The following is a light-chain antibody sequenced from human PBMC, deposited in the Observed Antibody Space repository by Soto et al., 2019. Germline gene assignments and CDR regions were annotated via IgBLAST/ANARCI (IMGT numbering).Light chain of an antibody. CDR2: DVS. V-gene: IGLV2-11*01. CDR1: SSDVGGYNY. Sequence: QSALTQPRSVSGSPGQSVTISCTGTSSDVGGYNYVSWYQQHPGKAPKLMIYDVSKRPSGVPDRFSGSKSGNTASQTISGLQAEDEADYYCCSYAGSPPYVFGTGTKLTVL. J-gene: IGLJ1*01. CDR3: CSYAGSPPYV.